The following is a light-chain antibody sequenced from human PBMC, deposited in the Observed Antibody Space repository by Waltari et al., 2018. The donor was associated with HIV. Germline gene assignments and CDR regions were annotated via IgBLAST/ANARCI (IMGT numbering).Light chain of an antibody. Sequence: QSALTQPASVSGSPGKSITISCTGTSSDIGAYESVSWYRQHPDKAPQLLIYDCFYRPLGVSPPCSRSKAGNTASLTISGLQAEDEAVYSCSSYTTTNTIIFGGGTKLTVL. CDR1: SSDIGAYES. J-gene: IGLJ2*01. V-gene: IGLV2-14*03. CDR2: DCF. CDR3: SSYTTTNTII.